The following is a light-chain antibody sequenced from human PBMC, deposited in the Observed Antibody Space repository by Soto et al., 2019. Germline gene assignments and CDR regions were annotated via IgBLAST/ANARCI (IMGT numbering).Light chain of an antibody. CDR3: QQYNYYWT. J-gene: IGKJ1*01. Sequence: DIQMTQSPSTLSASVGDRVTITCRASQSISSWLAWYQQKPGKAPKLLIYKASSLESGVPSRFSGSGSGTEFTLTISSLQPDDFATYYCQQYNYYWTFGQGTKV. V-gene: IGKV1-5*03. CDR2: KAS. CDR1: QSISSW.